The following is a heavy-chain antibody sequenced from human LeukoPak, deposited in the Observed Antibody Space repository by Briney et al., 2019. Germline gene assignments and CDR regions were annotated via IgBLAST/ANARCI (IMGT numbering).Heavy chain of an antibody. J-gene: IGHJ4*02. Sequence: PGGSLRLSCAASGFTFNSYIMNWVRQAPGKGREGVSSISGSTNYIHYADSVKGRFTISRDNAKNSLYLKMNSLRAEETAVYYCARDRVGSGSPPPLLPLDQWGQGTLVTVSS. CDR2: ISGSTNYI. CDR1: GFTFNSYI. V-gene: IGHV3-21*01. D-gene: IGHD3-22*01. CDR3: ARDRVGSGSPPPLLPLDQ.